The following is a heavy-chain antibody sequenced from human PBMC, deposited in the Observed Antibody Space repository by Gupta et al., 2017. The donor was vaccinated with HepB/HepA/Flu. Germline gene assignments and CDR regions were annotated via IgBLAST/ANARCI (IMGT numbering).Heavy chain of an antibody. CDR2: ISGDGGST. CDR3: AKDKFGYYDSSGYYGMDV. J-gene: IGHJ6*02. D-gene: IGHD3-22*01. Sequence: EVQLVESGGGVVQPGGSLRLSCAASGFTFDDYAMHWARQAPGKGLEWVSLISGDGGSTYYADSVKGRFTISRDNSKNSLYLQMNSLRTEDTALYYCAKDKFGYYDSSGYYGMDVWGQGTTVTVSS. V-gene: IGHV3-43*02. CDR1: GFTFDDYA.